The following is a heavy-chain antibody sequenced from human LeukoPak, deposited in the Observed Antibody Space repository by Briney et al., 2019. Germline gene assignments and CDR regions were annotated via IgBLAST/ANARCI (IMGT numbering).Heavy chain of an antibody. D-gene: IGHD6-13*01. V-gene: IGHV3-11*01. J-gene: IGHJ4*02. CDR1: GFSFSDFY. CDR2: ISDRGTTI. CDR3: ASLGGSSSWYYFDY. Sequence: GGSLRLSCTASGFSFSDFYMTWIRQAPGKGLEWVSYISDRGTTIIYADSVKGRFTISRDNAKNSLYLQMNSLRAEDTALYYCASLGGSSSWYYFDYWGQGTLVTVSS.